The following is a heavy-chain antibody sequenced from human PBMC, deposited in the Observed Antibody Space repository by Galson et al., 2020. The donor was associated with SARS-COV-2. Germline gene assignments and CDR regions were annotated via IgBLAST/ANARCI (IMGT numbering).Heavy chain of an antibody. CDR1: GFILSNHW. Sequence: GESLKISCEASGFILSNHWMHWVRQAPGKGLEWVASIKQDGCEKYYVDSVKGRFSISRDNAKYLLYLQMNSLRAEDTAVYYCARESATFGVSIDSWGQGTLVTVSS. CDR2: IKQDGCEK. CDR3: ARESATFGVSIDS. J-gene: IGHJ5*01. V-gene: IGHV3-7*01. D-gene: IGHD3-3*01.